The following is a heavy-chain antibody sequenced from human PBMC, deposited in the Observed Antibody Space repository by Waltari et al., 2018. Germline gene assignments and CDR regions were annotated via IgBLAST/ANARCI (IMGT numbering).Heavy chain of an antibody. CDR2: ISCSGGNICDNRS. CDR3: AKPRLDGQNLNFYFDL. D-gene: IGHD1-1*01. Sequence: EVQLLESGGGLVQPGGSLRLSCAASGFSFSSYAMNWVRQAPGKGLAWVSSISCSGGNICDNRSYYADSVQGRFTISRDNSKNTLFLQMNSLRAEDTAVYYCAKPRLDGQNLNFYFDLWGRGTLVTVSS. V-gene: IGHV3-23*01. J-gene: IGHJ2*01. CDR1: GFSFSSYA.